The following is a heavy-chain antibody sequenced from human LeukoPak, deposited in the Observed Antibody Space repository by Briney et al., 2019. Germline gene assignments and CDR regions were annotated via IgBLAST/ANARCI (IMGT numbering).Heavy chain of an antibody. D-gene: IGHD2-15*01. V-gene: IGHV3-30*02. CDR2: IRYDGSNK. J-gene: IGHJ5*02. Sequence: GGSLRLSCAASGFTFSSYGMHWVRQAPGKGLEWVAFIRYDGSNKYYADSAKGRFTISRDNSKNTLYLQMNSLRAEDTAVYYCVSLVAATPGACGQGTLVTVPS. CDR3: VSLVAATPGA. CDR1: GFTFSSYG.